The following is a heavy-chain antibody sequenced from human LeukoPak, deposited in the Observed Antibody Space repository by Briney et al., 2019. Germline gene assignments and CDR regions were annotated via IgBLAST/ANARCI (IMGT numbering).Heavy chain of an antibody. V-gene: IGHV4-30-2*01. CDR3: ARDSDYGYYYFDY. Sequence: SQTLSLTCTVSGGSISSGGYYWSWIRQPPGKGLEWIGYIYHSGSTYYNPSLKSRVTISVDRSKNQFSLKLSSVTAADTAVYYCARDSDYGYYYFDYWGQGTLVTVSS. CDR1: GGSISSGGYY. CDR2: IYHSGST. J-gene: IGHJ4*02. D-gene: IGHD4-17*01.